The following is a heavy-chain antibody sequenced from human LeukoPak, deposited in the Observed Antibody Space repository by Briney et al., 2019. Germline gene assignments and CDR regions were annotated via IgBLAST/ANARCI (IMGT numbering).Heavy chain of an antibody. J-gene: IGHJ4*02. CDR2: ISYDGSNK. D-gene: IGHD3-22*01. CDR1: GFTFSSYA. Sequence: GGSLRLSCAASGFTFSSYAMHWVRQAPGKGLEWVAVISYDGSNKYYADSVKGRFTISRDNSKNTLYLQMNSLRAEDTAVYHCARGSYYYDSSAYYSPSYYFDYWGQGTLVTVSS. CDR3: ARGSYYYDSSAYYSPSYYFDY. V-gene: IGHV3-30-3*01.